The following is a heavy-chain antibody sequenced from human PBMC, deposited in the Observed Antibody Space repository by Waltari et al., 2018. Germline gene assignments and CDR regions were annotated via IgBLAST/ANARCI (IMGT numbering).Heavy chain of an antibody. J-gene: IGHJ4*02. CDR3: AKEKWLTGPCDD. V-gene: IGHV3-33*06. CDR1: DSTFSNYG. D-gene: IGHD5-12*01. Sequence: QVQLVQSGGGVVQPGRSLRLSCTASDSTFSNYGMHWVRQGPGKGLEWVALIWNDGSIKNYADSVTGRFTISRDNSKNTLFLQMNSLRVEDTAVYFCAKEKWLTGPCDDWGQGALVTVSS. CDR2: IWNDGSIK.